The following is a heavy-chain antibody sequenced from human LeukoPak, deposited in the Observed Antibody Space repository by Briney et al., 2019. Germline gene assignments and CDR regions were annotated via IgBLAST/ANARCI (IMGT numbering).Heavy chain of an antibody. V-gene: IGHV4-59*08. Sequence: SETLSLTCTVSGVPISSYYWSWIRQPPGKGLEWIGYIHYSGSTRNYPSLESRVTISVDTSKNQFSLKLTSVTAADTAMYYCARHLDWDPGGDAFDFWGQGTMVTVSS. J-gene: IGHJ3*01. CDR3: ARHLDWDPGGDAFDF. D-gene: IGHD3/OR15-3a*01. CDR2: IHYSGST. CDR1: GVPISSYY.